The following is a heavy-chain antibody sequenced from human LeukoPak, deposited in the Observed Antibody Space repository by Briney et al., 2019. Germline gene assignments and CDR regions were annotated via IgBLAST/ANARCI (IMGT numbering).Heavy chain of an antibody. CDR3: ARVLTLGYYDSSGYYILVHWYFDL. CDR1: GGSISSYY. V-gene: IGHV4-59*12. D-gene: IGHD3-22*01. CDR2: IFYSGST. J-gene: IGHJ2*01. Sequence: SETLSLTCTVSGGSISSYYWSWIRQPPGKGLEWIGSIFYSGSTYYNPSLKSRITISIDTSKNQFSLKLSSVTAADTAVYYCARVLTLGYYDSSGYYILVHWYFDLWGRGTLVTVSS.